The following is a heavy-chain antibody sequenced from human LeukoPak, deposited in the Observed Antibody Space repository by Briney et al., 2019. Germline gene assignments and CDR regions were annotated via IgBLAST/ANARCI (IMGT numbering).Heavy chain of an antibody. Sequence: SETLSFTCTVSGGSISSSSYYWGWIRQPPGKGLEWIGSIYYSGSTYYNPSLKSPVTISVDTSKNQFSLKLSSVTAADTAVYYCARPRYDYVWGSPQAGWYFDLWGRGTLVTVSS. CDR2: IYYSGST. D-gene: IGHD3-16*01. CDR3: ARPRYDYVWGSPQAGWYFDL. CDR1: GGSISSSSYY. V-gene: IGHV4-39*01. J-gene: IGHJ2*01.